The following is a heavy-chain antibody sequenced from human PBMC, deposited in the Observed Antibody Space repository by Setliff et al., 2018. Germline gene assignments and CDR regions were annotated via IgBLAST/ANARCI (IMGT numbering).Heavy chain of an antibody. J-gene: IGHJ6*03. CDR2: TIPLLPLP. V-gene: IGHV1-69*10. D-gene: IGHD1-7*01. CDR1: GGTLSTLS. CDR3: ARNALTGTTRKYYYYMDV. Sequence: GASVKVSCKASGGTLSTLSIAWVRQAPGQGLEWMGGTIPLLPLPNYAVKFQGRVTITADKSTSTAYMELRSLTSEDTAVYYCARNALTGTTRKYYYYMDVWGQGTVVTVSS.